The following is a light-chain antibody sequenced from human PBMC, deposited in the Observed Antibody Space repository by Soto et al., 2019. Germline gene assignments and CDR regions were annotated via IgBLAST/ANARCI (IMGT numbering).Light chain of an antibody. J-gene: IGLJ2*01. CDR3: SSYAGSSTVV. V-gene: IGLV2-8*01. CDR2: EVT. CDR1: SSDVGGYNY. Sequence: QSALTQPPSASGSLGQSVTISCTGTSSDVGGYNYVSWYQQHPGKAPKLMIYEVTERPSGVPDRFSGSKSGNTASLTVSGLQAEDEADYYCSSYAGSSTVVFGGGTKVTVL.